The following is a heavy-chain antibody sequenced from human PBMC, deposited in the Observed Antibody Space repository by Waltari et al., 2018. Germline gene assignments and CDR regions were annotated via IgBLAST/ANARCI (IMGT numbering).Heavy chain of an antibody. CDR2: INHSGST. Sequence: QVQLQQWGAGLLKPSETLSLTCAVYGGSFSGYYWSWIRQPPGNGLEWIGEINHSGSTNYNPSLKSRVTISVDTSKNQFSLKLSSVTAADTAVYYCARGRPSRIAAAGGYYYYYYMDVWGKGTTVTISS. V-gene: IGHV4-34*01. CDR1: GGSFSGYY. D-gene: IGHD6-13*01. J-gene: IGHJ6*03. CDR3: ARGRPSRIAAAGGYYYYYYMDV.